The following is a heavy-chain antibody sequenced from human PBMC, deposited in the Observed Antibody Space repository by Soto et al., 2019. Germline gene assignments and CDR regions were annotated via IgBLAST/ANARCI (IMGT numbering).Heavy chain of an antibody. J-gene: IGHJ6*03. CDR1: GFTFSSYA. D-gene: IGHD3-10*01. V-gene: IGHV3-23*01. Sequence: PGGSLRLSCAASGFTFSSYALTWVRQAPGKGLEWVSAISGSGGSTYYADSVKGRFTISRDSSKNTLYLQMNSLRAEDTAVYYCAKDRTMVRGVPSLRNYYMDVWGKGTTITVSS. CDR2: ISGSGGST. CDR3: AKDRTMVRGVPSLRNYYMDV.